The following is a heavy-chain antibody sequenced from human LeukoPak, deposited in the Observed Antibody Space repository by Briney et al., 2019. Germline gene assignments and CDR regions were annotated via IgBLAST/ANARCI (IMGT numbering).Heavy chain of an antibody. D-gene: IGHD3-10*01. CDR3: ARVDGIYGSGSSHYYYYYMDV. V-gene: IGHV4-34*01. CDR1: GGSFSGYY. J-gene: IGHJ6*03. Sequence: SETLSLTCAVYGGSFSGYYWSWIRQPPGKGLEWIGEINHSGSTNYNPSLKSRVTISVDTSKNQFSLKLSSVTAADTAVYYCARVDGIYGSGSSHYYYYYMDVWGRGTTVTVSS. CDR2: INHSGST.